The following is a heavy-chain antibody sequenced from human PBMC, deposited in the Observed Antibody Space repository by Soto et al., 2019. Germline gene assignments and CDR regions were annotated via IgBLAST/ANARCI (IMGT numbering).Heavy chain of an antibody. D-gene: IGHD6-19*01. V-gene: IGHV1-46*01. CDR1: GYTFSDYF. J-gene: IGHJ2*01. Sequence: ASVKVSCKASGYTFSDYFIHWVRQAPGQGLEWMGIIHITTDRTTYKENFQGRVGFTRDMSTSTVYMEMTSLTSEDTAVYFCARDGGSSGWSSFDLWGR. CDR2: IHITTDRT. CDR3: ARDGGSSGWSSFDL.